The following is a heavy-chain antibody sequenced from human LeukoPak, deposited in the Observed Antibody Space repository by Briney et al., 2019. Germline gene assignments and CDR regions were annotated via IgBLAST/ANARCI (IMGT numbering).Heavy chain of an antibody. Sequence: GGSLRLSCAASGFTVSSNYMSWVRQAPGKGLEWVSVIYSGGSTYYADSVKGRFTISRDNSKNTLYLQMNSLRAEDTAVYYCARGSSGWFHYFDYWGQGTLVTVSS. D-gene: IGHD6-19*01. V-gene: IGHV3-66*01. J-gene: IGHJ4*02. CDR2: IYSGGST. CDR1: GFTVSSNY. CDR3: ARGSSGWFHYFDY.